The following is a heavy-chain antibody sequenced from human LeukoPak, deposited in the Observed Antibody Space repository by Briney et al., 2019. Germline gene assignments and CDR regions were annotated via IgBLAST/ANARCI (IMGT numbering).Heavy chain of an antibody. Sequence: GGSLRLSCAASGFTFNNYNMNWVRQAPGKGLEWVSSISSSSTYIYYADSVKGRFTISRDNAKNSLYLQMNSLRAEDTAVYYCAREGSSSWYDYWGQGTLVTVSS. D-gene: IGHD6-13*01. J-gene: IGHJ4*02. CDR2: ISSSSTYI. CDR3: AREGSSSWYDY. V-gene: IGHV3-21*01. CDR1: GFTFNNYN.